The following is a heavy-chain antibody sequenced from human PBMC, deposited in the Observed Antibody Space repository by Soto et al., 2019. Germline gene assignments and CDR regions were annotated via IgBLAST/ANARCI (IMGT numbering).Heavy chain of an antibody. CDR1: GYTFTSYG. V-gene: IGHV1-18*01. CDR3: ARDSRKGTGTRYYYYGMDV. J-gene: IGHJ6*02. D-gene: IGHD1-1*01. CDR2: ISAYNGNT. Sequence: ASVKVSGKASGYTFTSYGISWVRQAPGQGLEWMGWISAYNGNTNYAQKLQGRVTMTTDTSTSTAYMELRSLRSDDTAVYYCARDSRKGTGTRYYYYGMDVWGQGTTVNVSS.